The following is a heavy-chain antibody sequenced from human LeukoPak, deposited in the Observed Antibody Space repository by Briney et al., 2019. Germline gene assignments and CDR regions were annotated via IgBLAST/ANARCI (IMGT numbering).Heavy chain of an antibody. CDR1: GGSIGDSH. D-gene: IGHD3-10*02. CDR2: FYSSENT. Sequence: SETLSLTCTVSGGSIGDSHWAWIRLPPGKGLEWIGYFYSSENTKYNPSHNSRVTISVDTSKNQFSLKLSSVTTADTAIYYCATYYAGGGGRGYWGQGTLVTVSS. CDR3: ATYYAGGGGRGY. V-gene: IGHV4-59*01. J-gene: IGHJ4*02.